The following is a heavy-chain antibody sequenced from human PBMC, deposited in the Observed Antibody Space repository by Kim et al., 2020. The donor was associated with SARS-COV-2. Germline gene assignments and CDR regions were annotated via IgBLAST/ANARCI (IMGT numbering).Heavy chain of an antibody. J-gene: IGHJ4*02. CDR1: GYTFTSYG. CDR3: ARCNSSGWLVIYPEFRY. D-gene: IGHD6-19*01. Sequence: ASVKVSCKASGYTFTSYGISWVRQAPGQGLEWMGWISAYNGNTNYAQKLQGRVTMTTDTSTSTAYMELRSLRSDDTAVYYCARCNSSGWLVIYPEFRYWGQGTLVTVSS. V-gene: IGHV1-18*01. CDR2: ISAYNGNT.